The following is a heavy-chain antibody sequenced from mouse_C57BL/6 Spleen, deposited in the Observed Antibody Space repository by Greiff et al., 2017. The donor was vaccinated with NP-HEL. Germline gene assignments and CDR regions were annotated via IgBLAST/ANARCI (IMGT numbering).Heavy chain of an antibody. V-gene: IGHV10-1*01. CDR1: GFSFNTYA. CDR3: VPAYGLWFAY. Sequence: EVQLVESGGGLVQPKGSLKLSCAASGFSFNTYAMNWVRQAPGKGLEWVARIRSKSNNYATYYADSVKDRFTISRDDSESMLYLQMNNLKTEDTAMYYCVPAYGLWFAYWGQGTLVTVSA. J-gene: IGHJ3*01. D-gene: IGHD6-5*01. CDR2: IRSKSNNYAT.